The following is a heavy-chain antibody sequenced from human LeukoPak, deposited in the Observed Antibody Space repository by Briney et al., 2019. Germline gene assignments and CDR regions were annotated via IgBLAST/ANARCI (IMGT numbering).Heavy chain of an antibody. Sequence: SETLSLTCAVYGGSFSAYYWSWIRQPPGKGLEWIGEINHSGSTNYNPSLKSRVTISVDTSKNQFSLKLSSVTAADTAVYYCARAEAVLVPAASYYYYYMDVWGKGTTVTVSS. J-gene: IGHJ6*03. CDR2: INHSGST. D-gene: IGHD2-2*01. CDR1: GGSFSAYY. V-gene: IGHV4-34*01. CDR3: ARAEAVLVPAASYYYYYMDV.